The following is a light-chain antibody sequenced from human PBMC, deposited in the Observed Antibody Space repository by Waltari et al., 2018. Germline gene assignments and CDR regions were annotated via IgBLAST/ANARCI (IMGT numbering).Light chain of an antibody. V-gene: IGKV1-33*01. CDR2: DAS. CDR1: QDISNY. Sequence: DIQMTQSPSSLSASVVYRVTITCQASQDISNYLNWYKQKPGKAPKLLIYDASNLETGVPSRFSGSGSGTDFTFTISSLQPEDIATYYCQQYDNLPSYTFGQGTKLEIK. CDR3: QQYDNLPSYT. J-gene: IGKJ2*01.